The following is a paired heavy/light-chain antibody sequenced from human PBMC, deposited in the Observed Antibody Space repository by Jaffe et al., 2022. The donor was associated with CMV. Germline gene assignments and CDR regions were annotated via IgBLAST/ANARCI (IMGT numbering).Heavy chain of an antibody. CDR1: GYSLSSYG. V-gene: IGHV1-18*01. J-gene: IGHJ5*02. D-gene: IGHD3-3*01. CDR3: ARDSGFFRPSSQNNWFDP. Sequence: QAQLVQSGAEVKKPGASVKVSCRASGYSLSSYGISWLRQVPGQGPEWMAWISGYNGNTKYVQKFQGRVTVTTDASTGTFYMELRSLTSDDTAVYYCARDSGFFRPSSQNNWFDPWGQGTLVAVSS. CDR2: ISGYNGNT.
Light chain of an antibody. CDR3: QQYDDFPPT. Sequence: DIQMTQSPSSLSASVGDRVTISCQASQDIKSFLNWYQQVPGKAPKLLMHDVSIVERGVPGRFSGSRSGTNFSFTISSLQPEDVATYYCQQYDDFPPTFGQGTRLDIK. CDR1: QDIKSF. CDR2: DVS. V-gene: IGKV1-33*01. J-gene: IGKJ5*01.